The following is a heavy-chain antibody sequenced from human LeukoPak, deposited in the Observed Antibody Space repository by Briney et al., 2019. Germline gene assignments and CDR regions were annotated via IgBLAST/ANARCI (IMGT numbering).Heavy chain of an antibody. D-gene: IGHD6-13*01. Sequence: PSETLSLTCTVSGGSISSSSYYWGWIRQPPGKGLEWIGSIYYSGSTYYNPSLKSRVTISVDTSKNQFSLKLSSVTAEDTAVYYCAREPAYSSPHVDYWGQGTLVTVSS. J-gene: IGHJ4*02. CDR1: GGSISSSSYY. V-gene: IGHV4-39*07. CDR3: AREPAYSSPHVDY. CDR2: IYYSGST.